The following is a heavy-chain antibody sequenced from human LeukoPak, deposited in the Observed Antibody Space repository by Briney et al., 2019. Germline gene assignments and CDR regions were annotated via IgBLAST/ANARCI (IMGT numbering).Heavy chain of an antibody. CDR2: ISGSGGST. V-gene: IGHV3-23*01. J-gene: IGHJ5*02. CDR3: ATSGTNERWDNWSDP. D-gene: IGHD3-10*01. CDR1: GFTFSSYA. Sequence: PGGSLRLSCAASGFTFSSYAMSWVRQAPGKGLEWVSAISGSGGSTYYADSVKGQFTISRDNSTNTPYLQMNSLRAADTAVYYCATSGTNERWDNWSDPWGQGTLVTVSS.